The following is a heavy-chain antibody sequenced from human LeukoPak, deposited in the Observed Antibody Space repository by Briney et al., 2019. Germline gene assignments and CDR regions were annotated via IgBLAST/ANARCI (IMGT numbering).Heavy chain of an antibody. CDR3: ARSPTNWYFDL. Sequence: LETLSLTCTVSGYSISSDYYWGWIRQPPGKGLEWIGSVYHSGSTYYNPSLKSRVTISVDTSKNQFSLKLSSVTAADTAVYYCARSPTNWYFDLWGRGTLVTVSS. D-gene: IGHD5-12*01. J-gene: IGHJ2*01. V-gene: IGHV4-38-2*02. CDR1: GYSISSDYY. CDR2: VYHSGST.